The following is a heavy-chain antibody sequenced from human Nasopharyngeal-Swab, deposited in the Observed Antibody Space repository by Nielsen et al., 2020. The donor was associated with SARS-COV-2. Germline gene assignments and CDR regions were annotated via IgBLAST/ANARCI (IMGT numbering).Heavy chain of an antibody. Sequence: LKISCTASGFTFGDYAMSWVRQAPGKGLEWVAVISYDGSNKYYADSVKGRFTISRDNSKNTLYLQMNSLRAEDTAVYYCAKEPSSGSYPSWGQGTLVTVSS. V-gene: IGHV3-30*18. J-gene: IGHJ4*02. CDR1: GFTFGDYA. D-gene: IGHD1-26*01. CDR3: AKEPSSGSYPS. CDR2: ISYDGSNK.